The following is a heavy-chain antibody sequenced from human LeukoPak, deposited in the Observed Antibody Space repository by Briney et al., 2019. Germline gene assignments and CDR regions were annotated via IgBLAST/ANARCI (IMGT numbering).Heavy chain of an antibody. V-gene: IGHV4-30-4*01. CDR2: IYYSGST. J-gene: IGHJ4*02. Sequence: SQTLSLTCTVSGGSISSGDYYWSWIPQPPGKGLEWFGYIYYSGSTYYSPYLKSRVTISVDTSKNQFSLQLSSVTAADTAVYYCASSVVTPSPAFDYWGQGTLVTVSS. D-gene: IGHD4-23*01. CDR3: ASSVVTPSPAFDY. CDR1: GGSISSGDYY.